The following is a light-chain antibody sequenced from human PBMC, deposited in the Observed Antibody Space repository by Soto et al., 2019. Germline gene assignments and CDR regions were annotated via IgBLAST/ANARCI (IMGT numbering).Light chain of an antibody. J-gene: IGKJ2*01. CDR2: GAS. V-gene: IGKV3-20*01. CDR1: QSVSSSY. CDR3: QQYDGSMYT. Sequence: EIVLTQSPGTLSLSPGERATLSCRASQSVSSSYLAWYQQKPGQAPRLLIYGASSRATGIPDRFSGSASGTDFTLTISRLEPEDFAVYYCQQYDGSMYTFGQGTKLEFK.